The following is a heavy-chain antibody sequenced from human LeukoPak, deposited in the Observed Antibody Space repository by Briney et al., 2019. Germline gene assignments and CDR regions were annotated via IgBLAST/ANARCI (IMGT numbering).Heavy chain of an antibody. D-gene: IGHD3-16*01. Sequence: GGSLRLSCAASGFTFSSYSMNWVRQAPGKGLEWVSSIRISDSYIYYADSVKVRFTISRDNSKNTLYLQMNSLRAEDTAVYYCAKGLRTGVGPYMGYHYYMDVWGKGATVTVSS. V-gene: IGHV3-21*01. J-gene: IGHJ6*03. CDR1: GFTFSSYS. CDR3: AKGLRTGVGPYMGYHYYMDV. CDR2: IRISDSYI.